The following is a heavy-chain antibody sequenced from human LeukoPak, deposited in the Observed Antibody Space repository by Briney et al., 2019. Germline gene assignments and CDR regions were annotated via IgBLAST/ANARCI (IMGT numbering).Heavy chain of an antibody. CDR2: ISSSSSYI. CDR3: APTYCGGDCYSKYWYFDL. CDR1: GFTFSSYS. Sequence: GGSLRLSCAASGFTFSSYSMNWVRQAPGKGLEWVSSISSSSSYIYYADSVKGRFTISRDNAKNSLYLQMNSLRSEDTAVYYCAPTYCGGDCYSKYWYFDLWGRGTLVTVSS. D-gene: IGHD2-21*02. J-gene: IGHJ2*01. V-gene: IGHV3-21*04.